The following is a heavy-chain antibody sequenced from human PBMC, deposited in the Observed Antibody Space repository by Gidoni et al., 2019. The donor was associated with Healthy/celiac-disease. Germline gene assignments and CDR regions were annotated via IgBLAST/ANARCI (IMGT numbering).Heavy chain of an antibody. D-gene: IGHD1-26*01. Sequence: GVVQPWRSLRLSCASSGFTFSSYGLPWVRQAPGKGLEWVAVISYDGSNKYYADSVKGRFTISRENSKNTLYLQMNSLRAEDTAVYDCAKDWAYSGSYSHFDYWGQGTLVTVSS. CDR3: AKDWAYSGSYSHFDY. V-gene: IGHV3-30*18. J-gene: IGHJ4*02. CDR1: GFTFSSYG. CDR2: ISYDGSNK.